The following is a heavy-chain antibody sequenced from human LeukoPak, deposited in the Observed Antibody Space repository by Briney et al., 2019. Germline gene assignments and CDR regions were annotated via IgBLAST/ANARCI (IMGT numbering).Heavy chain of an antibody. V-gene: IGHV3-23*01. J-gene: IGHJ4*02. D-gene: IGHD6-13*01. CDR1: GFTFSSYA. CDR2: ISGSGAGT. CDR3: AKDSGAAAGNGWSEDY. Sequence: GGSLRLSCAASGFTFSSYAMSWVRQAPGKGLEWVSAISGSGAGTYYVDSVKGRFSISRDNSKNTLYLQMNSLRAEDTAVYYCAKDSGAAAGNGWSEDYWGQGTLVTVSS.